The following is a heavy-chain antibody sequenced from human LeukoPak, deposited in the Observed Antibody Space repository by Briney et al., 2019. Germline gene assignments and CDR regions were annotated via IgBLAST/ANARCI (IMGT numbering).Heavy chain of an antibody. CDR1: GGSISSYY. V-gene: IGHV4-4*07. J-gene: IGHJ5*02. CDR3: ARGSGSITMVRGAWFDP. D-gene: IGHD3-10*01. CDR2: IYTSGST. Sequence: SETLSLTCTVSGGSISSYYWSWIRQPAGKGLEWIGRIYTSGSTNYNPSLKSRVTMSVDTSKDQFSLKLSSVTAADTAVYYCARGSGSITMVRGAWFDPWGQGTLVTVSS.